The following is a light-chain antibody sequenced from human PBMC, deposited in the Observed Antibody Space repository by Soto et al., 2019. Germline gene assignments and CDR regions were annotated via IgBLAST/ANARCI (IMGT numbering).Light chain of an antibody. CDR1: SNDVGGYNL. V-gene: IGLV2-23*01. Sequence: QSALTQPASVSGSPEQSITISCTGTSNDVGGYNLVSWYQQHPGKAPQVMIYDATKRPSGVSNRFSGSKSGNTASLTISGLQDEDEDDYYCCAYAGSGTVVFGGGTKLTVL. J-gene: IGLJ3*02. CDR3: CAYAGSGTVV. CDR2: DAT.